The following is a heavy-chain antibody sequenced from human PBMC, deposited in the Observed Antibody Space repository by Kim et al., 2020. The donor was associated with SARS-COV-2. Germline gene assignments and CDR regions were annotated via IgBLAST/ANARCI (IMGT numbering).Heavy chain of an antibody. V-gene: IGHV1-69*13. CDR2: IIPIFGTA. Sequence: SVKVSCKASGGTFSSYAISWVRQAPGQGLEWMGGIIPIFGTANYAQKFQGRVTITADESTSTAYMELSSLRSGDTAVYYCARGSYSGSYWGGNYFDYWGQGTLVTVSS. CDR3: ARGSYSGSYWGGNYFDY. D-gene: IGHD1-26*01. CDR1: GGTFSSYA. J-gene: IGHJ4*02.